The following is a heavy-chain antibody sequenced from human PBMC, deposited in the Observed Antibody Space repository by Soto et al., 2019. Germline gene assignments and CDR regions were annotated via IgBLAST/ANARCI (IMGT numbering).Heavy chain of an antibody. Sequence: GGSLRLSCAASGFTFSNAWMSWVRQAPGKGLEWVGRIKSKTDGGTTDYAAHVKGRFTISRDDSKNTLYLQMNSLKTEDTAVYCCTTENYITMIVVVDYWGQGTLVTVSS. J-gene: IGHJ4*02. CDR3: TTENYITMIVVVDY. CDR2: IKSKTDGGTT. CDR1: GFTFSNAW. D-gene: IGHD3-22*01. V-gene: IGHV3-15*01.